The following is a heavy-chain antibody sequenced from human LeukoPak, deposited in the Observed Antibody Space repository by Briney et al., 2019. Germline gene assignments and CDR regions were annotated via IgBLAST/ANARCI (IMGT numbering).Heavy chain of an antibody. J-gene: IGHJ4*02. CDR3: AGNVDTAMVFDY. D-gene: IGHD5-18*01. V-gene: IGHV3-21*01. CDR2: ISSSSSYI. Sequence: WGSLRLSCASSGFTFSSYSMNCVRQAPGKRLEWVSSISSSSSYIYYADSVKGRFTISRDNAKNSLYLQMNSLRAEDTAVYYCAGNVDTAMVFDYWGQGTLVTVCS. CDR1: GFTFSSYS.